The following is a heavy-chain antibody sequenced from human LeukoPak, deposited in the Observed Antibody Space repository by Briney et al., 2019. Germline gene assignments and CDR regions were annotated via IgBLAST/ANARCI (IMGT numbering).Heavy chain of an antibody. Sequence: GGSLRLSCAASGFTFSSYAMGWVRQAPGKGLEWVSGSGSGGSTYYADSVKGRFTISRDNSKSMLYLQMNSLRAEDTAVYYCAKDFWSGYYPNYWGQGTLVTVSS. CDR3: AKDFWSGYYPNY. J-gene: IGHJ4*02. CDR2: SGSGGST. V-gene: IGHV3-23*01. D-gene: IGHD3-3*01. CDR1: GFTFSSYA.